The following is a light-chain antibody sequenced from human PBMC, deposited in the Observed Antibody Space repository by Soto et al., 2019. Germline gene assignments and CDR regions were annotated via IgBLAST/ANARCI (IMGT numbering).Light chain of an antibody. CDR1: QSVSSY. V-gene: IGKV3-11*01. J-gene: IGKJ4*01. CDR2: DAS. CDR3: QQRSNWPLT. Sequence: EIVLTQSPATLSLSPGERATLSCRASQSVSSYLAWYQQKPGQAPRLLIYDASNRATGIPARFSGSRSGTDFTLTISSLEPEDFAVYYSQQRSNWPLTFGGGTKV.